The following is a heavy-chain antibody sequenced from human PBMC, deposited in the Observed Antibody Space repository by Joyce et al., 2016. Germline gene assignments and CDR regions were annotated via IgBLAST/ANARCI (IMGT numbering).Heavy chain of an antibody. CDR3: ARGNGDFWSGYYNYFDY. V-gene: IGHV4-30-4*01. CDR1: GGSISSGDYY. D-gene: IGHD3-3*01. CDR2: IYFSGST. J-gene: IGHJ4*02. Sequence: QVQPQESGPGLVEAFPNLSPTLNVPGGSISSGDYYWGWVRQSPGKGLEWIGYIYFSGSTHRNTSLKSRLTISADTSKNQFSLKVRSVTAADTAVYYCARGNGDFWSGYYNYFDYWGQGILVTVSS.